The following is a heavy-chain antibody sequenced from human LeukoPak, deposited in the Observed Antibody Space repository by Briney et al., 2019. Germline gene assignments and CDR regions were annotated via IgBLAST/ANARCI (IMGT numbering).Heavy chain of an antibody. CDR2: INYSGST. Sequence: SETLSLTCTVSGGSISSTTYYWVWIRQPPGKGLDWIGSINYSGSTYYNPSLKSRVTISVDTSKNQFSLKLSSVTAADTAVYYCARKVVVTAQIDYWGQGTLVTVSS. CDR1: GGSISSTTYY. J-gene: IGHJ4*02. D-gene: IGHD2-21*02. CDR3: ARKVVVTAQIDY. V-gene: IGHV4-39*07.